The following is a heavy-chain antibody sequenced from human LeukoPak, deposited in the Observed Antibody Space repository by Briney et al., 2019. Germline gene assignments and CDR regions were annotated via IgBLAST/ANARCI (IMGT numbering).Heavy chain of an antibody. J-gene: IGHJ5*02. V-gene: IGHV4-4*07. Sequence: SETLSLTCTVSGGSVSSYYWSWIRQPAGKGLEWIGRIYTSGSTNYNPSLKSRVTMSVDTSKNQFSLKLSSVTAADTAVYYCARMSIVVVPAAMGVWFDPWGQGTLVTVSS. CDR2: IYTSGST. CDR1: GGSVSSYY. CDR3: ARMSIVVVPAAMGVWFDP. D-gene: IGHD2-2*01.